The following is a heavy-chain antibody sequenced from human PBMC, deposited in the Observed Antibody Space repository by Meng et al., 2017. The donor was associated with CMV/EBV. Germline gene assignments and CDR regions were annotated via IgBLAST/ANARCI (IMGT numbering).Heavy chain of an antibody. Sequence: SGPTLVKPTQILTLTCTFSGFSLSTSGVGVGWIRQPPGKALEWLALIYWNDDKRYSPSLKSRLTITKDTSKNQVVLTMTNMDPVDTATYYCAHSPLRFSLWGETFDPWGQGTLVTVSS. V-gene: IGHV2-5*01. J-gene: IGHJ5*02. CDR2: IYWNDDK. CDR3: AHSPLRFSLWGETFDP. D-gene: IGHD3-3*01. CDR1: GFSLSTSGVG.